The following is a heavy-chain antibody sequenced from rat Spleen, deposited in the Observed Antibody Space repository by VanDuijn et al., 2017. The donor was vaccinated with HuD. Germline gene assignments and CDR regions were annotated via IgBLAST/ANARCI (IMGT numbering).Heavy chain of an antibody. J-gene: IGHJ1*01. CDR3: TRRGFLSDWYFDF. CDR2: ISHDSSNT. CDR1: GITFSDYY. Sequence: EVQLVESDGGLVQPGRSLKLSCAASGITFSDYYMAWVRQGPTKGLEWVATISHDSSNTYYRDSVKGRFTISRDNAKSTLYLQMDSLRSEDTAIYYCTRRGFLSDWYFDFWGPGTMVTVSS. D-gene: IGHD4-4*01. V-gene: IGHV5-29*01.